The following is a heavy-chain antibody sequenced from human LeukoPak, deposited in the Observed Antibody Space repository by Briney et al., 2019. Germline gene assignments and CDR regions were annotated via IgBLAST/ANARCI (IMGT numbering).Heavy chain of an antibody. D-gene: IGHD1-26*01. Sequence: PGGSLRLSCAASGFTFSSYAMHWFRQAPGKGLEYVSAISSNGGSTYYANSVKGRFTISRDNSKNTLYLQMGSLRAEDMAVYYCAREGLYSGSYFFDYWGQGTLVTVSS. CDR2: ISSNGGST. V-gene: IGHV3-64*01. CDR1: GFTFSSYA. J-gene: IGHJ4*02. CDR3: AREGLYSGSYFFDY.